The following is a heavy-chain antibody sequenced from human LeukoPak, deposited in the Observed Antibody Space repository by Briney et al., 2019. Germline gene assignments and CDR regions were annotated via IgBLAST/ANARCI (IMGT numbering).Heavy chain of an antibody. CDR3: ARGRGYYYDSSGYYSFDY. Sequence: PSQTLSLTCTVSGVSISSGDYYWRWIRQPPGKGLEWIVYIYYSGSTYYNPSLKSRFTISVDTSKNQFSLKLSSVTAADTAVYYCARGRGYYYDSSGYYSFDYWGQGTLVTVSS. V-gene: IGHV4-30-4*01. J-gene: IGHJ4*02. CDR2: IYYSGST. D-gene: IGHD3-22*01. CDR1: GVSISSGDYY.